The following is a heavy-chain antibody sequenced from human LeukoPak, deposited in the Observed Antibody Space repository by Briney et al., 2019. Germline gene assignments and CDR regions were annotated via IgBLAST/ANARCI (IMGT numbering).Heavy chain of an antibody. D-gene: IGHD6-19*01. J-gene: IGHJ5*02. CDR1: GGSFSGYY. CDR2: INHSGST. V-gene: IGHV4-34*01. Sequence: SETLSLTCAVYGGSFSGYYWSWIRQPPGKGLEWIGEINHSGSTNYNPSLKSRVTISVDTSKNQFSLKLSSVTAADTAVYYRAREVAVAENNWFDPWGQGTLVTVSS. CDR3: AREVAVAENNWFDP.